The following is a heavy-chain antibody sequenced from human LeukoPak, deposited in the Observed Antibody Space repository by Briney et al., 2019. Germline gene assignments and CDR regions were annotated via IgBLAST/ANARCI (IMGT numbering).Heavy chain of an antibody. Sequence: PSETLSLTCAVYGGSFSGYYWSWIRQPPGKGLEWIGEINHSGSTNYNPSLKSRVTISVDTSKNQLSLKLSSVTAADTAVYYCARADKLGIAYYFDYWGQGTLVTVSS. CDR3: ARADKLGIAYYFDY. J-gene: IGHJ4*02. D-gene: IGHD7-27*01. CDR2: INHSGST. V-gene: IGHV4-34*01. CDR1: GGSFSGYY.